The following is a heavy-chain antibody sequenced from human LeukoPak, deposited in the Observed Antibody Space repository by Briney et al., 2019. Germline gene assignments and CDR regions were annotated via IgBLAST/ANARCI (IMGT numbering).Heavy chain of an antibody. Sequence: HPGGSLRLSCAASGFIFSNYAMYWVRQAPGKGLEWVSAISGRSGSTYYADSVKGRFTISRDSSKNTLYLQMNSLRADDTAGYYCAKWGDYDVLTGYYVSDFWGQGTLVTVSS. CDR3: AKWGDYDVLTGYYVSDF. CDR1: GFIFSNYA. V-gene: IGHV3-23*01. CDR2: ISGRSGST. J-gene: IGHJ4*02. D-gene: IGHD3-9*01.